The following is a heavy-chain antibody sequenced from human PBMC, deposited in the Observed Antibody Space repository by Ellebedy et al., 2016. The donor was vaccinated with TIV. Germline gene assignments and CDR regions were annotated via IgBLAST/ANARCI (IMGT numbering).Heavy chain of an antibody. CDR1: GFTFSSYG. J-gene: IGHJ5*02. Sequence: GGSLRLXXAASGFTFSSYGMHWVRQAPGKGLEWVAVIWYDGSNKYYADSVKGRFTISRDNSKNTLYLQMNSPRAEDTAVYYCARARLDWNWFDPWGQGTLVTVSS. CDR2: IWYDGSNK. V-gene: IGHV3-33*01. D-gene: IGHD3-9*01. CDR3: ARARLDWNWFDP.